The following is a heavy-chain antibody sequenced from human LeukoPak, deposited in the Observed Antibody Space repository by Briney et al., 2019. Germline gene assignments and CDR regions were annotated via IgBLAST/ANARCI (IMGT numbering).Heavy chain of an antibody. Sequence: PSETLSLTCTVPGYSIGSGYYWGWIRQPPGKGLEWIGSFFLKGSTYYNPSLKSRVTISVDTSKNQFSLTLSSVTAADTAVYYCARVARCTSCFDVDYWGQGTLVTVSS. CDR3: ARVARCTSCFDVDY. CDR1: GYSIGSGYY. CDR2: FFLKGST. V-gene: IGHV4-38-2*02. J-gene: IGHJ4*02. D-gene: IGHD2-2*01.